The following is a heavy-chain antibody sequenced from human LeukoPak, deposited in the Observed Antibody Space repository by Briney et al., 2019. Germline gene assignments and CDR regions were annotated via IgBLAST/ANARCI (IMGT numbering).Heavy chain of an antibody. Sequence: GGSLRLSCAASGFSFSNYGMHWVRQAPGKGLEWVAFIRYDEITKYYADSVKGRFTISRDNSRNTLYLQMNSLRAEDTALYYCAKVSTELVFDYWGQGTLVTVSS. CDR1: GFSFSNYG. CDR3: AKVSTELVFDY. CDR2: IRYDEITK. J-gene: IGHJ4*02. V-gene: IGHV3-30*02. D-gene: IGHD6-6*01.